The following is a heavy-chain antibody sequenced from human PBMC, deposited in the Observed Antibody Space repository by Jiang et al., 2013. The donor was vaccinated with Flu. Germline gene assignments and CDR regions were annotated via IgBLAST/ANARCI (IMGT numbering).Heavy chain of an antibody. CDR3: ARGSWWLSSFGMDV. J-gene: IGHJ6*02. V-gene: IGHV1-8*01. CDR2: MNPNSANT. CDR1: GYTFTSYD. Sequence: GAEVKKPGASVKVSCKASGYTFTSYDINWVRQATGQGLEWMGWMNPNSANTGHAQKFQGRVTMTRNTSISTAYMELSSLRSEDTAVYYCARGSWWLSSFGMDVWGQGTTVTVSS. D-gene: IGHD2-8*02.